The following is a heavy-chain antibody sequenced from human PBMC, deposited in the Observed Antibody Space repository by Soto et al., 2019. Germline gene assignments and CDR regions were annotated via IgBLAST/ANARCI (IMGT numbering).Heavy chain of an antibody. D-gene: IGHD1-1*01. Sequence: ASVKVSCKASGYTFSDYSIHWVRQAPGQGLAWMGWSNPNSGGPKYAPKFQGGVTMTRDTSITTAYMELSRLRSGDTAVYYCAREPATAKPEGVDFWGQGTLVTVSS. CDR1: GYTFSDYS. V-gene: IGHV1-2*02. CDR3: AREPATAKPEGVDF. CDR2: SNPNSGGP. J-gene: IGHJ4*02.